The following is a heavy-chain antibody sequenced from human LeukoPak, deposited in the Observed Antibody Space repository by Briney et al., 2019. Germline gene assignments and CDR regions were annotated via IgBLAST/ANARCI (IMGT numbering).Heavy chain of an antibody. CDR2: INPGNGDT. V-gene: IGHV1-3*01. J-gene: IGHJ4*02. D-gene: IGHD1-20*01. Sequence: ASVKVSCKTSGYTFTSYALHWVRQAPGQRLEWMAWINPGNGDTKYSQKFQGRVTITRDTSATTAYMEVSSLRSEDTAVYYCVRDRNWNLDSWGQGSLVTVST. CDR3: VRDRNWNLDS. CDR1: GYTFTSYA.